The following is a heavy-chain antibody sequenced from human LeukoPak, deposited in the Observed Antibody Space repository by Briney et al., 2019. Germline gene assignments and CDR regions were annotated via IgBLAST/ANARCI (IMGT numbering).Heavy chain of an antibody. CDR2: ISGSGGST. V-gene: IGHV3-23*01. D-gene: IGHD5-12*01. CDR3: AKLTSGWVVAAFDF. J-gene: IGHJ4*02. Sequence: GGSLRLSCAASGFTFSSYGMSWVRQAPGKGLEWVSAISGSGGSTYYADSVKGRFTVSRDNSKNTLYLQMYSLRAEDTAVYYCAKLTSGWVVAAFDFWGQGTLVSVSS. CDR1: GFTFSSYG.